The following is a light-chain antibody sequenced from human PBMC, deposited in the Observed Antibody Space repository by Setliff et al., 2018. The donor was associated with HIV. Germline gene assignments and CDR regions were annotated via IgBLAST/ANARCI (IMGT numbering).Light chain of an antibody. CDR3: SSYTSSGTLVV. V-gene: IGLV2-14*01. J-gene: IGLJ2*01. CDR1: SSDVGGYNY. CDR2: EVS. Sequence: QSVLTQPASVSGSPGQSITISCTGTSSDVGGYNYVSWYQQHPGKAPKLMIYEVSNRPPGVSNRFSGSKSGNTASLTISGLQAEDEADYYCSSYTSSGTLVVVGGGTK.